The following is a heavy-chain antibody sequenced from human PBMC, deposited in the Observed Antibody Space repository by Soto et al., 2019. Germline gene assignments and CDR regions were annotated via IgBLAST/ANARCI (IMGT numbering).Heavy chain of an antibody. CDR2: IYHSRST. CDR1: GGSISSGGYS. D-gene: IGHD3-3*01. CDR3: ARDWRDGYEYGMDV. Sequence: SETLSLTCAVSGGSISSGGYSWSWIRQPPGKGLEWIGYIYHSRSTYYNPSLKSRVTISVDTSKNHFSLKLTSVTAADTAVYYCARDWRDGYEYGMDVWGQGTTVTVSS. J-gene: IGHJ6*02. V-gene: IGHV4-30-2*01.